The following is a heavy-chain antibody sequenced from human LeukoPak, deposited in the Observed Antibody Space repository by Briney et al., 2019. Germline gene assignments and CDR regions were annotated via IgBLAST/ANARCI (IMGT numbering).Heavy chain of an antibody. J-gene: IGHJ5*01. V-gene: IGHV3-15*01. D-gene: IGHD4-17*01. CDR2: IKSKRDFETI. CDR1: GFTFSNAW. Sequence: GGSLRLSCAASGFTFSNAWMSWVRQTPGKGLEWVGRIKSKRDFETIDYAAPVKGRFTISRDNSKNTLYLQMNSLRAEDTAVYYCANPPTVTKIRFDSWGQGTLVTVSS. CDR3: ANPPTVTKIRFDS.